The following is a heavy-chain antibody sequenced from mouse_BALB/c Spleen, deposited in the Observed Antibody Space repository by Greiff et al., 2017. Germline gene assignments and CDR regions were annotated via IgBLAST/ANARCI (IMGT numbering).Heavy chain of an antibody. CDR2: ISSGGSYT. Sequence: EVKVVESGGGLVKPGGSLKLSCAASGFTFSSYAMSWVRQTPEKRLEWVATISSGGSYTYYPDSVKGRFTISRDNAKNTLYLQMSSLRSEDTAMYYCARRRDGYPFDYWGQGTTLTVSS. D-gene: IGHD2-3*01. J-gene: IGHJ2*01. V-gene: IGHV5-9-3*01. CDR3: ARRRDGYPFDY. CDR1: GFTFSSYA.